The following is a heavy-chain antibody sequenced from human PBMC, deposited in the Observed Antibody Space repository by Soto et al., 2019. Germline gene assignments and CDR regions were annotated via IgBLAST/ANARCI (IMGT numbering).Heavy chain of an antibody. Sequence: EVQLLESGGGLVQPGGSLRLSCAASGFTFRNYAMIWVRQAPGKGLEWVSGISDSGGVIFYADSVRGRFTISRDNSKNTLHLQMNSLRGDDTALYYCARDRTRLDTGWSWFDPWGQGTLVTVSS. J-gene: IGHJ5*02. D-gene: IGHD6-19*01. CDR1: GFTFRNYA. V-gene: IGHV3-23*01. CDR2: ISDSGGVI. CDR3: ARDRTRLDTGWSWFDP.